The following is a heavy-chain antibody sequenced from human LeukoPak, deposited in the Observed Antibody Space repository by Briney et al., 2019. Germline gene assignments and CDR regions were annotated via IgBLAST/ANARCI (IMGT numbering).Heavy chain of an antibody. Sequence: SGPTLVKPTQTLTLTCTFSGFSLGTSGVGVGWIRQPPGKALEWLALIYWDDDKRYSPSLKSRLTITKDTSKNQVVLTMTNMDPVDTATYYCAHTGTRGYSGYDYWKRPNEFDYWGQGTRVTVSS. CDR2: IYWDDDK. CDR1: GFSLGTSGVG. V-gene: IGHV2-5*02. J-gene: IGHJ4*02. CDR3: AHTGTRGYSGYDYWKRPNEFDY. D-gene: IGHD5-12*01.